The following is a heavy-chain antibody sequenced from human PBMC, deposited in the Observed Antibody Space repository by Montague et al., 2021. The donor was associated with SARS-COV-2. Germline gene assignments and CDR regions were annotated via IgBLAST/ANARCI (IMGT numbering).Heavy chain of an antibody. V-gene: IGHV3-23*01. Sequence: RLSWSASGFTFSSYAMIWVRQAPGKGLEWVSTISSTGGSTYYADSVKGRFIISRDNSRNTVYMQMNNLRAEDTAVYYCAKGFTYYFASGGYPNYFDPWGQGTLVSVSS. CDR3: AKGFTYYFASGGYPNYFDP. D-gene: IGHD3-10*01. CDR1: GFTFSSYA. CDR2: ISSTGGST. J-gene: IGHJ5*02.